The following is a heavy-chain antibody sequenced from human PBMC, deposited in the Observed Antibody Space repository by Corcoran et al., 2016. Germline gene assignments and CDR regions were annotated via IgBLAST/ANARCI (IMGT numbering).Heavy chain of an antibody. CDR2: ISAYNGNT. CDR1: GYTFTSYG. D-gene: IGHD5-18*01. J-gene: IGHJ4*02. V-gene: IGHV1-18*01. Sequence: QVQLAQSGAEVKKPGASVKVSCKASGYTFTSYGISWVRQAPGQGLEWMGWISAYNGNTNYAQKLQGRVTMTTDTSTSTAYMELRSLRSDDTAGYYCARDGGFEERGYSYGYFDYWGQGTLVTVSS. CDR3: ARDGGFEERGYSYGYFDY.